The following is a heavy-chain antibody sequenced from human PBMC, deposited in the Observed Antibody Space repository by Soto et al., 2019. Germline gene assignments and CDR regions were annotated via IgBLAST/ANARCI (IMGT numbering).Heavy chain of an antibody. D-gene: IGHD6-19*01. Sequence: ASVKVSCKASGYTFTSYGISWVRQAPGQGLEWMGWISAYNGNTNYAQKLQGRVTMTTDTSTSTAYMELRSLRSDDTAVYYCARNIAVAGYRNNWFDPWGQGNLVTVSS. CDR1: GYTFTSYG. CDR3: ARNIAVAGYRNNWFDP. V-gene: IGHV1-18*04. CDR2: ISAYNGNT. J-gene: IGHJ5*02.